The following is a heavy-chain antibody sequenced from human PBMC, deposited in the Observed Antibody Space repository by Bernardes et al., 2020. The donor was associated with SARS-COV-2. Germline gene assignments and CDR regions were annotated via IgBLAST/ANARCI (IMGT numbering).Heavy chain of an antibody. CDR1: GFTFSSDY. J-gene: IGHJ4*02. V-gene: IGHV3-66*02. CDR2: IYSGGST. CDR3: SRDTAYYYDSSGYKEN. Sequence: GGSLRLSCAASGFTFSSDYMSWVRQAPGKGLEWVSGIYSGGSTYYADSVKGRFTISRDNSKNTLYLQMNSLRAEDTAVYYCSRDTAYYYDSSGYKENWGQGTLVTVSS. D-gene: IGHD3-22*01.